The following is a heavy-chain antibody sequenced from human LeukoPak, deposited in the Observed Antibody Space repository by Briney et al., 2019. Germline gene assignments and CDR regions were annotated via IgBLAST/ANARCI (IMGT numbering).Heavy chain of an antibody. CDR1: GFTFSSYE. Sequence: GGSLRLPCAASGFTFSSYEMNWVRQAPGKGLEWVSYISNRVSTIFYADSVKGRFTISRDNAKNSLYLQMNSLRAEDTAVYYCARDYYGSGSGFDYWGQGTLVTVSS. CDR2: ISNRVSTI. D-gene: IGHD3-10*01. J-gene: IGHJ4*02. CDR3: ARDYYGSGSGFDY. V-gene: IGHV3-48*03.